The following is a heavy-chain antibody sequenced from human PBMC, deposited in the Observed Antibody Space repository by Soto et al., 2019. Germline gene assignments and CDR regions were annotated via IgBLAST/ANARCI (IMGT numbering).Heavy chain of an antibody. CDR2: ISAYNGNT. V-gene: IGHV1-18*01. Sequence: ASVKGACKSSGYRYTSDGGSWVRQEKGQGLEWMGWISAYNGNTNYAQKLQGRVTMTTDTSTSTAYMELRSLRSDDTAVYYCAREVAIVVVPAAIAGHYYYYGMDVWGQGTTVTVSS. CDR1: GYRYTSDG. D-gene: IGHD2-2*02. J-gene: IGHJ6*02. CDR3: AREVAIVVVPAAIAGHYYYYGMDV.